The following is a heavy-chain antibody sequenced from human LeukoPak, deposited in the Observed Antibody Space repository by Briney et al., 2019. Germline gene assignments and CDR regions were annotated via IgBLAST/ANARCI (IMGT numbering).Heavy chain of an antibody. J-gene: IGHJ4*02. V-gene: IGHV3-7*01. CDR1: GFTFSSYW. CDR3: ATPTAGTWHFDY. D-gene: IGHD1-1*01. CDR2: IKQDASER. Sequence: GLLRLHWEASGFTFSSYWMSWVRQATGKGLEWVANIKQDASERYYVDSVKGRFTISRDNAKNSLYLQMNSLRAEDTAVYYCATPTAGTWHFDYWGQGTLVTVSS.